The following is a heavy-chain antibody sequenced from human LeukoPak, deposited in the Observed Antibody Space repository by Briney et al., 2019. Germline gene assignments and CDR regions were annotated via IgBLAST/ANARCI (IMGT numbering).Heavy chain of an antibody. D-gene: IGHD5-18*01. CDR3: AKGWGGYSYVAQYYFDY. CDR1: GFTFSSYA. CDR2: ISGNGGST. J-gene: IGHJ4*02. Sequence: PGGSLSLSCAASGFTFSSYAMSWVRQAPGKGLEWGSGISGNGGSTYYADSVKGRFTISRDNSKNTLYLRMNSLRAEDTAVYYCAKGWGGYSYVAQYYFDYWGQGTLVTVSS. V-gene: IGHV3-23*01.